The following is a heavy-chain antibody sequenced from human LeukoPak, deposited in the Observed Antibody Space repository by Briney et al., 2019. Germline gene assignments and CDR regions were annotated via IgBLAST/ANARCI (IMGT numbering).Heavy chain of an antibody. D-gene: IGHD3-10*01. V-gene: IGHV3-21*01. J-gene: IGHJ5*02. Sequence: GGSLRLSCAASGFTFSSYHMNWVRQAPGKGLEWVSSISSSSSDMYYAESVKGRFTISRDNAKNSLYLQMNSLRAEDTAVYYCARDVPRTSGPWGQGTLVTVSS. CDR3: ARDVPRTSGP. CDR2: ISSSSSDM. CDR1: GFTFSSYH.